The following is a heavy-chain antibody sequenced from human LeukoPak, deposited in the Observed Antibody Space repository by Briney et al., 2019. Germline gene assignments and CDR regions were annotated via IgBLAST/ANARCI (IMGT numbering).Heavy chain of an antibody. V-gene: IGHV4-30-4*01. CDR2: IYYSGST. CDR3: ARAHGSDAFDI. CDR1: GGSISSGDYY. Sequence: SETLSLTCTVSGGSISSGDYYWGWIRQPPGTGLEWIGYIYYSGSTYYNPSLKSRVTISVDTSKNQFSLKLSSVTAADTAVYYCARAHGSDAFDIWGQGTMVTVSS. J-gene: IGHJ3*02.